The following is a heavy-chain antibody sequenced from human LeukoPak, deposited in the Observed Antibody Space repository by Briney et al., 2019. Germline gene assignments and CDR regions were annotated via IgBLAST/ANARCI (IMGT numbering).Heavy chain of an antibody. CDR1: GGSFSGYY. J-gene: IGHJ4*02. Sequence: PSETLSLTCAVYGGSFSGYYWSWIRQPPGKGLEWIGEINHSGSTNYNPSLKSRVTISVDTSKNQFSLKLSSVTAADTAVYYCARWKWLSSFDYWGQGTLVTVSS. V-gene: IGHV4-34*01. CDR3: ARWKWLSSFDY. D-gene: IGHD3-22*01. CDR2: INHSGST.